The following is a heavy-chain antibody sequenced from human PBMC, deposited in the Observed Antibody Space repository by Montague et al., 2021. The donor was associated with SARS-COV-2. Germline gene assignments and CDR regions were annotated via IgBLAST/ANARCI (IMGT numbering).Heavy chain of an antibody. J-gene: IGHJ4*02. CDR2: IYYRGST. CDR1: GGSISSSSYY. D-gene: IGHD6-19*01. CDR3: ATQEDPSGWIPGPFVS. Sequence: SETLSLTCTVSGGSISSSSYYWAWIRQPPGKGLEWIGSIYYRGSTYYNPSLKSRVFISVDTSKNQLSLTLTSVTAADTAVYYCATQEDPSGWIPGPFVSWGQGTLLSVSS. V-gene: IGHV4-39*01.